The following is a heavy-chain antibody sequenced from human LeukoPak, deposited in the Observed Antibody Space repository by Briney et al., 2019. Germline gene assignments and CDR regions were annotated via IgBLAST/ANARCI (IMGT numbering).Heavy chain of an antibody. Sequence: SETLSLTCTVSGGSISSGGYYWSWIRQHPGKGLEWIGYIYYTGSTYYNPSLQSRVTISVDTSKNQFSLKLSSVTAADTAVYYYARDKGAYSNSPFDYWGQGTLVTVSS. D-gene: IGHD4-11*01. CDR1: GGSISSGGYY. V-gene: IGHV4-31*03. J-gene: IGHJ4*02. CDR3: ARDKGAYSNSPFDY. CDR2: IYYTGST.